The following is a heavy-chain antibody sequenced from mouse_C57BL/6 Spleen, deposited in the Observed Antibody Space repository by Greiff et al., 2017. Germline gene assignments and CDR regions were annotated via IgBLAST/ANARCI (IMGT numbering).Heavy chain of an antibody. CDR1: GFTFSDYG. CDR2: ISSGSSTI. J-gene: IGHJ3*01. CDR3: ARGGYDPWFAY. Sequence: EVMLVESGGGLVKPGGSLKLSCAASGFTFSDYGMHWVRQAPEKGLEWVAYISSGSSTIYYADTVKGRFTISRDNAKNTLFLQMTSLRSEDTAMYYCARGGYDPWFAYWGQGTLVTVSA. D-gene: IGHD2-2*01. V-gene: IGHV5-17*01.